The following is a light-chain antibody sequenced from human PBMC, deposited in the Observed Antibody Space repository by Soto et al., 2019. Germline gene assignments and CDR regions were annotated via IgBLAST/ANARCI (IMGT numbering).Light chain of an antibody. CDR2: DAS. CDR3: QQYTNWPIT. CDR1: QSVRGY. V-gene: IGKV3-11*01. J-gene: IGKJ5*01. Sequence: EIVLTQSPATLSLSPGERATLSCRASQSVRGYLAWYQQKPGQAPRLLIYDASFRVTGLPARFSGSGSGTDFTLTISSLQSEDFAVYYCQQYTNWPITFGQGTRLENK.